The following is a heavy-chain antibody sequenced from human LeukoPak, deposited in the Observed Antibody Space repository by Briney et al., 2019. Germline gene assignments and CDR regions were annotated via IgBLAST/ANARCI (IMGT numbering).Heavy chain of an antibody. CDR1: GFTFSSYA. D-gene: IGHD3-10*01. CDR3: AKWSPLFYGSGSYYPDY. V-gene: IGHV3-23*01. CDR2: ISGSGGST. Sequence: GGSLRLSCAASGFTFSSYAMSWVRQAPGKGLVWVSAISGSGGSTYYADSVKGRFTISRDNSKNTLYLQMNSLRAEDTAVYYCAKWSPLFYGSGSYYPDYWGQGILVTVSS. J-gene: IGHJ4*02.